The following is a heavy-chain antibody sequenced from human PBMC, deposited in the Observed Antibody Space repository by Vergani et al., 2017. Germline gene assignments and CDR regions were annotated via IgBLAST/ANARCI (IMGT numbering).Heavy chain of an antibody. D-gene: IGHD2-15*01. J-gene: IGHJ6*03. Sequence: EVQVVETGGGLVQPGGSLRLSCAASGFTVSSNYMSWVRQAPGKGLEWVSVIYSGGSTYYADSVKGRFIISRDNSKNTLYLQMNSLRAEDTAVYYCARGPSVVQGHYIYYYSYFMDVWGKGTTVTVSS. CDR3: ARGPSVVQGHYIYYYSYFMDV. CDR2: IYSGGST. CDR1: GFTVSSNY. V-gene: IGHV3-66*01.